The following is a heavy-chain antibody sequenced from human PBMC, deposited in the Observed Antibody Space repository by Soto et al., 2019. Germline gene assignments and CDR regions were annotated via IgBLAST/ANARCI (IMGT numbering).Heavy chain of an antibody. V-gene: IGHV4-59*01. CDR3: ARAWGPYFDY. CDR1: GGSISSYY. Sequence: QVQLQESGPGLVKPSETLSLTCTVSGGSISSYYWSWIRQPPGKGLEWIGYIYYSGSTNYNPSLKSRVTISVATSKNQFSLKPSSVTAADTAVYYSARAWGPYFDYWGQGTLVTVSS. D-gene: IGHD3-16*01. J-gene: IGHJ4*02. CDR2: IYYSGST.